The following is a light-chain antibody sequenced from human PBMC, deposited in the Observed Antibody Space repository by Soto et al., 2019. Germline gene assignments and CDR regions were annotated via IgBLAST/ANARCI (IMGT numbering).Light chain of an antibody. V-gene: IGLV2-11*01. CDR2: DVS. J-gene: IGLJ1*01. CDR3: CSYAGSYTYV. CDR1: SSDVGGYNY. Sequence: QPVLTQPRSVSGSPGHSVTISCTGTSSDVGGYNYVSWYQQHPGKAPKLMIYDVSKRPSGVPDRFSGSKSGNTASLTISGLQAEDEADYYCCSYAGSYTYVFGTGTKLTVL.